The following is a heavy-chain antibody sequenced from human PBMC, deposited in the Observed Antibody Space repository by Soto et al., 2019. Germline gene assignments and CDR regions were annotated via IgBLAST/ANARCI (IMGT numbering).Heavy chain of an antibody. CDR3: ARGDSLVSYYHDY. CDR2: ISSSSSYI. D-gene: IGHD3-10*01. J-gene: IGHJ4*02. CDR1: GFTFSSYS. Sequence: EVQLVESGGGLVKPGGSLRLSCAASGFTFSSYSMNWVRQAPGKGLEWVSSISSSSSYIYYADSVKGRFTISRDNAKNSLYLQMNSLRAEDTAVYYCARGDSLVSYYHDYWGQGTLVTVSS. V-gene: IGHV3-21*01.